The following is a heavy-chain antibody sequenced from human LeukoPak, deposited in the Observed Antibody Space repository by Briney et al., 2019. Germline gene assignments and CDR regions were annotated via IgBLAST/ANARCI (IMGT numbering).Heavy chain of an antibody. J-gene: IGHJ4*02. CDR1: GFTFSNSW. CDR3: ARDYPPV. V-gene: IGHV3-74*01. Sequence: GGSLRLSCAASGFTFSNSWMHWVRQAPGKGLVWVSRINSDGKTTTYADSVKGRFTISRDNAQNTLYLQMNSLSAEDTAVYYCARDYPPVWGQGTLVTVSA. CDR2: INSDGKTT.